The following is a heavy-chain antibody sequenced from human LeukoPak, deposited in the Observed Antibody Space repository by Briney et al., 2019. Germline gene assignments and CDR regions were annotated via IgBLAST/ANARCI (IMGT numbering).Heavy chain of an antibody. CDR2: INHSGST. Sequence: SETLSLTCAVYGGSFSGYYWSWIRQPPGQGLEWIGEINHSGSTNYNPSLKSRVTISVDTSKNQFSLKLSSVTAADTAVYYCARVPVITMVRGVNKKGAFDIWGQGTMVTVSS. CDR1: GGSFSGYY. J-gene: IGHJ3*02. CDR3: ARVPVITMVRGVNKKGAFDI. D-gene: IGHD3-10*01. V-gene: IGHV4-34*01.